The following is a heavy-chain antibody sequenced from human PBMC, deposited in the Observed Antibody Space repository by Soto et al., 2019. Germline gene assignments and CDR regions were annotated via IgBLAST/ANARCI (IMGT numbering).Heavy chain of an antibody. CDR3: ATFRSAYGSGSYYSKLDY. V-gene: IGHV4-31*03. CDR1: GGSISSGGYY. D-gene: IGHD3-10*01. CDR2: IYYSGST. Sequence: SETLSLTCTVSGGSISSGGYYWSRIRQQPGKGLEWIGYIYYSGSTYYNPSLKSRVTISVDTSKNQFSLKLSSVTAADTAVYYCATFRSAYGSGSYYSKLDYWGQGTLVTVSS. J-gene: IGHJ4*02.